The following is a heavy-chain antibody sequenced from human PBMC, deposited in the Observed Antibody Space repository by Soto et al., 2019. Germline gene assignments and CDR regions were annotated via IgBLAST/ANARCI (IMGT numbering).Heavy chain of an antibody. D-gene: IGHD6-13*01. CDR2: VYNSGST. J-gene: IGHJ4*02. CDR3: ARYRREAVAGYTLDN. Sequence: PSETLSLTCTVSGGSISSRSYYWGWIRQPPGKGLEWIGYVYNSGSTNYNPSLKSRVTISEDTSKSQFSLKVNSMTAADTAVYYCARYRREAVAGYTLDNWGQGILVTVSS. V-gene: IGHV4-61*05. CDR1: GGSISSRSYY.